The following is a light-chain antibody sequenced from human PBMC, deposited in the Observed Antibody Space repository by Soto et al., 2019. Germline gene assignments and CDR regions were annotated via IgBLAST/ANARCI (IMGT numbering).Light chain of an antibody. CDR2: GAS. J-gene: IGKJ4*01. V-gene: IGKV3-15*01. Sequence: EIVMTQSPATLSVSPGERATLSCRASQSVNNNLAWYQQKPGQAPRLLIYGASARATGIPARYSGSESGTEFTLTISSLQSEDFAVYYCQHYNNWPLTFGGGTKVEIK. CDR1: QSVNNN. CDR3: QHYNNWPLT.